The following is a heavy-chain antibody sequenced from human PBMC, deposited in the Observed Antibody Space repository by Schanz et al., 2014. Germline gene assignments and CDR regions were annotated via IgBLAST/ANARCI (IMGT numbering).Heavy chain of an antibody. Sequence: QVQLVQSGAEVKKPGASVKVSCKASGGTFSTYPINWLRQAPGQGLEWMGWITAYNGDTNYALKLQGRVTMTTDTSTGTAYMELRSLRADDTARYYCTRGGYSYALSALDIWGQGTMVTVSS. D-gene: IGHD5-18*01. J-gene: IGHJ3*02. CDR2: ITAYNGDT. CDR3: TRGGYSYALSALDI. V-gene: IGHV1-18*04. CDR1: GGTFSTYP.